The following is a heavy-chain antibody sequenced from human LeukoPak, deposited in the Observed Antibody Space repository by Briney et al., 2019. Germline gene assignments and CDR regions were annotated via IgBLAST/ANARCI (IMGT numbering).Heavy chain of an antibody. D-gene: IGHD3-22*01. V-gene: IGHV3-23*01. J-gene: IGHJ5*02. Sequence: GGSLRLSCAASGFSFSSYAMGWVRQAPGKGLEWVSAISGSGGSTYYADSVKGRFTISRDNSKNTLYLQMNSLRAEDTAVYYCALSPSMIVSSDWFDPWGQGTLVTVSS. CDR2: ISGSGGST. CDR1: GFSFSSYA. CDR3: ALSPSMIVSSDWFDP.